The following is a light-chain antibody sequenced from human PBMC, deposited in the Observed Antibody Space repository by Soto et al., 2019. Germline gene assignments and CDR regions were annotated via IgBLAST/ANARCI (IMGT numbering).Light chain of an antibody. CDR3: QQYGIFPIT. CDR1: QSVTNNY. V-gene: IGKV3-20*01. CDR2: GAS. Sequence: EIVLTHSPATLSSFPCDRVTLSCSASQSVTNNYLTWYQQKPGQAPRLLIYGASSRATGIPDRFSGSGSGTDFTLTISRLEPEDFAVYYCQQYGIFPITFGQGTRLEIK. J-gene: IGKJ5*01.